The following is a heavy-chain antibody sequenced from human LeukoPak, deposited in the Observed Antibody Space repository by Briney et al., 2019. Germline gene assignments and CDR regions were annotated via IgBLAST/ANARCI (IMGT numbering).Heavy chain of an antibody. CDR2: IYTSGST. CDR1: GGSISSYY. V-gene: IGHV4-4*07. J-gene: IGHJ6*03. Sequence: SETLSLTCTVSGGSISSYYWSWIRQPAGKGLEWIGRIYTSGSTNYNPSLKSRVTMSVDTSKNQFSLKLSSVTAADTAVYYCARAPINYYCSGSYFYYYYMDVWGKGTTVTVSS. D-gene: IGHD3-10*01. CDR3: ARAPINYYCSGSYFYYYYMDV.